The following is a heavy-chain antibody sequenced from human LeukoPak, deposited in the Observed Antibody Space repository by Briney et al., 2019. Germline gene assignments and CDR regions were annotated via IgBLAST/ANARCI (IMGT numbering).Heavy chain of an antibody. CDR2: ISAYNGNT. CDR3: ARDRMVGTVVPAAKVWASGMDV. D-gene: IGHD2-2*01. V-gene: IGHV1-18*01. Sequence: ASVKVSCKASGYTFTSYGISWVRQAPGQGLEWMGWISAYNGNTNYAQKLQGRVTMTTDTSMSTAYMELRSLRSDDTAVYYCARDRMVGTVVPAAKVWASGMDVWGQGTTVTVSS. CDR1: GYTFTSYG. J-gene: IGHJ6*02.